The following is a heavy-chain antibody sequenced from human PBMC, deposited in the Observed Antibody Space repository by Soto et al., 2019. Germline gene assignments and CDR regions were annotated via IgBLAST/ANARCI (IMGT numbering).Heavy chain of an antibody. CDR2: ISYDGGKK. V-gene: IGHV3-30*04. Sequence: QEQLVESGGGVVQPGRSLRLSCAASGFNFSSYAMHWVRQAPGKGLEWVAVISYDGGKKYYADLVKGRFTISRDNSQNTLYGEMSSLSAEDTAVYYCAREGQPAAGTTPHNWGQGTLVTVSS. CDR1: GFNFSSYA. CDR3: AREGQPAAGTTPHN. J-gene: IGHJ4*02. D-gene: IGHD6-13*01.